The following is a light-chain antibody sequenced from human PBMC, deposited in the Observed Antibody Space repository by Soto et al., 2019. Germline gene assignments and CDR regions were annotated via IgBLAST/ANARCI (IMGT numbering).Light chain of an antibody. V-gene: IGKV1-17*03. J-gene: IGKJ1*01. CDR3: LQSYKYPWT. Sequence: DIQLTQSPSFLSASVGDRVTITCRASQGVRTYLAWFQQKPGKVPKRLIFSASSLQSGVPSRFSGNGSATEFTLTISSLQPEDFATYYCLQSYKYPWTFGQGTKVDIK. CDR2: SAS. CDR1: QGVRTY.